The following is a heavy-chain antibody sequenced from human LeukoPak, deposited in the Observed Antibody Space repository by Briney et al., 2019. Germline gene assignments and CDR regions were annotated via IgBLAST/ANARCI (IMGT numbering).Heavy chain of an antibody. CDR1: GFTFSSYD. Sequence: GGSLRLSCAASGFTFSSYDMHWVRQATGKVLEWVSAIGTAGGTYYPGSVKGRFTISRENAKNSLYLQMNSLRAEDTAVYYCARVRGSGRLSYFDSWGQGTLVTVSS. CDR3: ARVRGSGRLSYFDS. J-gene: IGHJ4*02. CDR2: IGTAGGT. D-gene: IGHD1-26*01. V-gene: IGHV3-13*01.